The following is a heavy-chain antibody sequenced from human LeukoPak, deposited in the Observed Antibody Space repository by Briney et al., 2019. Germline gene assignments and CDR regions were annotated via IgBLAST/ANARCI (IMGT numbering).Heavy chain of an antibody. D-gene: IGHD4-17*01. V-gene: IGHV3-74*01. J-gene: IGHJ3*02. CDR3: ARDGRAVNPFNAFDI. Sequence: GGSLRLSCAASGFTFSSYWMHWVRQAPGKGLVWVSRINSDGSSISYADSVKGRFTISRDNAKNTLYLQMNSLRAEDTAVYYCARDGRAVNPFNAFDIWGQGTVVTVSS. CDR1: GFTFSSYW. CDR2: INSDGSSI.